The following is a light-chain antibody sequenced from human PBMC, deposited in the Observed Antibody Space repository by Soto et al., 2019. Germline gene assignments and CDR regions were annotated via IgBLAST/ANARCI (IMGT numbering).Light chain of an antibody. Sequence: DIQMTQSPSTPSSSVRDRFTITCRASQTISSWLAWYQQKPGKAPKLLIYKASTLKSGVPSRFSGSGSGTEFTLTISSLQPDDFATYYCQHYNSYSEAFGQGTKVDIK. CDR1: QTISSW. J-gene: IGKJ1*01. V-gene: IGKV1-5*03. CDR3: QHYNSYSEA. CDR2: KAS.